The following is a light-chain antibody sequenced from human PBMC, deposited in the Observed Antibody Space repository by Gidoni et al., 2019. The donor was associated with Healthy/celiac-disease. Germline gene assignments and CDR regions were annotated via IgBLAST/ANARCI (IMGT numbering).Light chain of an antibody. CDR2: AAS. J-gene: IGKJ4*01. CDR1: QSISSY. Sequence: DIQMTQSPSSLSASVGDRVTITCRASQSISSYLNWYQQKPGKAPNLLIYAASSLQSGVPSRFSGSGSGTDFTLTIISLQPEDFATYYCQQSYSTPPFTFGGGTKVEIK. V-gene: IGKV1-39*01. CDR3: QQSYSTPPFT.